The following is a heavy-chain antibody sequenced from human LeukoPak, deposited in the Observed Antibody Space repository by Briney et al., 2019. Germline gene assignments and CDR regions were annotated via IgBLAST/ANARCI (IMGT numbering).Heavy chain of an antibody. CDR3: ARSTSYYDSSGYCYLGAFDI. D-gene: IGHD3-22*01. CDR2: ISYDGSNK. Sequence: GGSLRLSCAASGFTFSSYAMHWVRQAPGKGLEWVAVISYDGSNKYYADSVKGRFTISRDNSKNTLYLQMNSLRAEDTAVYYCARSTSYYDSSGYCYLGAFDIWGQGTMVTVSS. CDR1: GFTFSSYA. V-gene: IGHV3-30*04. J-gene: IGHJ3*02.